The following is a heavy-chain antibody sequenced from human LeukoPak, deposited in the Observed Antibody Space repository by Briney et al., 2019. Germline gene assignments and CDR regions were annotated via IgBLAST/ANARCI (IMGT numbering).Heavy chain of an antibody. CDR1: GFTFSSYA. J-gene: IGHJ3*02. CDR3: ASRTPYSEISPSAFEI. Sequence: GGSLRLSCAASGFTFSSYAMHWVRQAPGKGLEWVAVISYDGSNKYYADSVKGRFTISRDNSKNTLYLQMNSLRVEDTAVYYCASRTPYSEISPSAFEIWGQGTMVTVSS. CDR2: ISYDGSNK. V-gene: IGHV3-30-3*01. D-gene: IGHD1-26*01.